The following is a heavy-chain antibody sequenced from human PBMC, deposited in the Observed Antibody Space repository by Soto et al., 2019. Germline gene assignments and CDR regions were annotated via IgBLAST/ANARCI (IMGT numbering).Heavy chain of an antibody. Sequence: QVQLVESGGGVVQPGRSLRLSCAASGFTFSNFVMHWVRQAPGKGLEWVAVIWYDGSNKYYADSVTGQFTISIDNSKNMMYLEISSLRAEDRAVYSCARAGIAVAAGYFASRGQGTLVTVSS. CDR1: GFTFSNFV. CDR2: IWYDGSNK. D-gene: IGHD6-13*01. V-gene: IGHV3-33*01. CDR3: ARAGIAVAAGYFAS. J-gene: IGHJ4*02.